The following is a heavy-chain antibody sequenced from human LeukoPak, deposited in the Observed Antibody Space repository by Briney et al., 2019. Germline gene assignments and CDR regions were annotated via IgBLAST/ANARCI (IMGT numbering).Heavy chain of an antibody. CDR3: ARDRYFQY. D-gene: IGHD1-14*01. V-gene: IGHV3-21*01. CDR2: ITTNSTYI. Sequence: GGSLRLSCAASGFTFSSYNLNWVRQAPGKGLEWVSSITTNSTYIYYADSVQGRFTISRDNAKNSLYLQMNSLRTEDTAVYYCARDRYFQYWGQGTLVIVSS. J-gene: IGHJ1*01. CDR1: GFTFSSYN.